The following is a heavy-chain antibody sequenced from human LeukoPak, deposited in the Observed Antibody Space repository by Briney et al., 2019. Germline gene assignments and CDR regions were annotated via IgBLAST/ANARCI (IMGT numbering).Heavy chain of an antibody. CDR2: IKSKIDGGTI. D-gene: IGHD2-21*02. V-gene: IGHV3-15*01. CDR3: TAALPWFDP. J-gene: IGHJ5*02. Sequence: GGSLRLSCAASGFTFSNAWMSWVRQAPGKGLEWVGRIKSKIDGGTIDYAGPVKGRFTISRDDSRNTVSLQMNSLKIEDTAVYYCTAALPWFDPWGQGTLVTVSS. CDR1: GFTFSNAW.